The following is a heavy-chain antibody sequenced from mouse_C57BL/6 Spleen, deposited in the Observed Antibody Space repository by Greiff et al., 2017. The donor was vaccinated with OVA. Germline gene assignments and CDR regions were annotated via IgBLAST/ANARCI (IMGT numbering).Heavy chain of an antibody. J-gene: IGHJ3*01. V-gene: IGHV6-3*01. CDR1: GFTFSNYW. CDR2: IRFKSDNYAT. Sequence: EVMLVESGGGLVQPGGSMKLSCVASGFTFSNYWMNWVRQSPEKGLEWVAQIRFKSDNYATHYAESVKGRFTISRDDSKSSVYLQMDNLRAEYTGIYYCTGGDSNFAYWGQGTLVTVSA. CDR3: TGGDSNFAY. D-gene: IGHD2-5*01.